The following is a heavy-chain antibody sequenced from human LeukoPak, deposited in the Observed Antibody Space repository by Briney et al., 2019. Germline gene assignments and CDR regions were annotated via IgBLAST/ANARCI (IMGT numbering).Heavy chain of an antibody. V-gene: IGHV3-7*01. CDR1: GFTFSSYW. CDR2: IKQDGSEK. Sequence: PGGSLRLSCAASGFTFSSYWMSWVRQAPGKGLEWVANIKQDGSEKYYVDSVKGRITISRDNAKNSLYLQMNSLRAEDTAVYYCARAPHAGWFDPWGQGTLVTVSS. J-gene: IGHJ5*02. CDR3: ARAPHAGWFDP.